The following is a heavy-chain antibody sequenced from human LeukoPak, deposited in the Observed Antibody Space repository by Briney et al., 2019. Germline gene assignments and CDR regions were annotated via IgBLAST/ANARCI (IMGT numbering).Heavy chain of an antibody. CDR2: INHSGST. J-gene: IGHJ5*02. D-gene: IGHD3-10*01. CDR3: ARAFPAYGSGSYRNWFDP. CDR1: GGSISSGGYS. Sequence: PSQTLTHMCAFCGGSISSGGYSWSWSPQAPGKGLEWLGYINHSGSTHYNPSLKSRVTLSVDRSKNQFSRKLSSVPAADTAVYYCARAFPAYGSGSYRNWFDPWGQGTLVTVSS. V-gene: IGHV4-30-2*01.